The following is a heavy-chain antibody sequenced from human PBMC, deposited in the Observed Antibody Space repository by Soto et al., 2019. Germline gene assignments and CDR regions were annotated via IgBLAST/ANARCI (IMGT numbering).Heavy chain of an antibody. CDR3: ARADDGGYDSLDY. CDR1: GFTFSSYS. V-gene: IGHV3-48*01. J-gene: IGHJ4*02. Sequence: GGSLRLSCAASGFTFSSYSMNWVRQAPGKGLEWVSYISSSSTIYYADSVKGRFTISRDNAKNSLYLQMNSLRAEDTAVYYCARADDGGYDSLDYWGQGTLVTVSS. CDR2: ISSSSTI. D-gene: IGHD5-12*01.